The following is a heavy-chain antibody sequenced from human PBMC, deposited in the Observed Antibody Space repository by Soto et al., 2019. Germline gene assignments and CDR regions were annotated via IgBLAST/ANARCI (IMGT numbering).Heavy chain of an antibody. Sequence: PGGSLRLSCRASGFTLSDYYMNGSAQTPGKGLEWVSYISMGAITRYYADSVKGRFTISRDNAKNSLYLQMNSLRAEDTAVYSCAGQYSSSSVEFWGQGTLVTVS. V-gene: IGHV3-11*01. J-gene: IGHJ4*02. D-gene: IGHD6-6*01. CDR1: GFTLSDYY. CDR3: AGQYSSSSVEF. CDR2: ISMGAITR.